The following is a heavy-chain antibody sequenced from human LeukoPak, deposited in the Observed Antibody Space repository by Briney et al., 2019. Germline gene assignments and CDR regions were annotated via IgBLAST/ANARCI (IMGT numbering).Heavy chain of an antibody. Sequence: GRPLRLSCAASGFTFSSYGMHWVRQAPGKGLEWVAVISYDGSNKYYADSVKGRFTTSRDNSKNTLYLQMNSLRAEDTAVYYCAKSDGVDYDSSGYPDYWGQGTLVTVSS. D-gene: IGHD3-22*01. V-gene: IGHV3-30*18. CDR3: AKSDGVDYDSSGYPDY. J-gene: IGHJ4*02. CDR1: GFTFSSYG. CDR2: ISYDGSNK.